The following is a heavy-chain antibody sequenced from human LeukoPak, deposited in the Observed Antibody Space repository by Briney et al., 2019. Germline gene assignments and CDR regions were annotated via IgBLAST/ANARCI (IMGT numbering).Heavy chain of an antibody. Sequence: SETLSLTCAVYGGSFSGYYWSWIRQPPGKGLEWIGEINHSGSTNYNPSLKSRVTISVDTSKNQFSLKLSSVTAADTAVYYCARGDPEGAFDIWGQGTMVTVSS. J-gene: IGHJ3*02. CDR1: GGSFSGYY. CDR2: INHSGST. CDR3: ARGDPEGAFDI. V-gene: IGHV4-34*01. D-gene: IGHD1-14*01.